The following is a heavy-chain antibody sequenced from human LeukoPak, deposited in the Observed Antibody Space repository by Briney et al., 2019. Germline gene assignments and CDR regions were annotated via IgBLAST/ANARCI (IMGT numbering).Heavy chain of an antibody. V-gene: IGHV3-48*01. J-gene: IGHJ4*02. CDR1: GFTFSSYS. Sequence: GGSLRLSCAASGFTFSSYSMNWVRQAPGKGLEWVSYISSSSSNIYYADSVKGRFTISRDNAKNSLYLQMNSLRAEDTAVYYCARDYRDTSGEDFWGQGTLVTVSS. CDR3: ARDYRDTSGEDF. D-gene: IGHD6-19*01. CDR2: ISSSSSNI.